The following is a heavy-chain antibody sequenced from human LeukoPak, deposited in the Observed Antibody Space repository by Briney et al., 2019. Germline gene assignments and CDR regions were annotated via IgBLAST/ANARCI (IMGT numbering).Heavy chain of an antibody. CDR3: ARDEPVDTAMKYYYYYGMDV. CDR2: IYYSGGT. J-gene: IGHJ6*02. CDR1: GGSINYYY. D-gene: IGHD5-18*01. Sequence: SSETLSLTCTVSGGSINYYYWMWIRQPPGKGLEWIGYIYYSGGTHYNPSLKSRVTMLVDTSKNQFSLKLTAVTAADTAVYYCARDEPVDTAMKYYYYYGMDVWGQGTTVTVSS. V-gene: IGHV4-59*01.